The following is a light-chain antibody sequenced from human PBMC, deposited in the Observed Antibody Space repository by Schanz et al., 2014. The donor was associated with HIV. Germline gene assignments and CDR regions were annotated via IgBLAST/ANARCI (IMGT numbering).Light chain of an antibody. CDR3: AAWDVLLNGPV. CDR2: GNT. V-gene: IGLV1-40*01. Sequence: QSVLTQPPSVSGAPGQGVTISCTGSNSNIGATSHVHWYQQLPGTAPKLLIYGNTNRPSGVPDRFSGSKSGTSASLAITGLQSEDEADYYCAAWDVLLNGPVFGGGTQLTVL. J-gene: IGLJ7*01. CDR1: NSNIGATSH.